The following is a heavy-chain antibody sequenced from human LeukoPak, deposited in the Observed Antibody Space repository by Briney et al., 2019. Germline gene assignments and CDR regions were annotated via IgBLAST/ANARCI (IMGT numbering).Heavy chain of an antibody. CDR1: GYTFTSHY. CDR3: ARGGCGGECSFDY. CDR2: INPSIGNT. D-gene: IGHD2-21*01. J-gene: IGHJ4*02. Sequence: GASVKVSCKTSGYTFTSHYIHWVRQAPGQGLEWMGIINPSIGNTDYAQKFQGRVTMTKDTSTRTVYMELSSLRSDDTAVYYCARGGCGGECSFDYWGQGTPVTVSS. V-gene: IGHV1-46*01.